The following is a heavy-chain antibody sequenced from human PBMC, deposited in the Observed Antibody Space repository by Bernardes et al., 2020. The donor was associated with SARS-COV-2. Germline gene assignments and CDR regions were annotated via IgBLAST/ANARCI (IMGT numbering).Heavy chain of an antibody. CDR2: IYNSAST. CDR3: AKPDVDGDFFDY. D-gene: IGHD4-17*01. CDR1: GGSISSHDYY. J-gene: IGHJ4*02. Sequence: SESLTLTCTVSGGSISSHDYYWGWIRQPPGKWLEWIGSIYNSASTYYNPSLQSRVTISLDPSKNQFSLKLTSVTAADTAVYYCAKPDVDGDFFDYWGQGTLVTVSS. V-gene: IGHV4-39*01.